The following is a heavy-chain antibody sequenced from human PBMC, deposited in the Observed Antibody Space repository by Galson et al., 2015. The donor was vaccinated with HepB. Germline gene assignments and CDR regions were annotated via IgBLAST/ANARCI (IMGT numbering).Heavy chain of an antibody. CDR2: ISWNSVTV. D-gene: IGHD2-2*01. Sequence: SLRLSCAASGFTFGDYAMHWVRQPPGKGLEWVSGISWNSVTVIYADSVKGRFTLSRDNAKNSLYLQMNSLRPEDTAFYYCVKGPMPTPDTWINGFDPWGQGTLVTVSS. J-gene: IGHJ5*02. V-gene: IGHV3-9*01. CDR1: GFTFGDYA. CDR3: VKGPMPTPDTWINGFDP.